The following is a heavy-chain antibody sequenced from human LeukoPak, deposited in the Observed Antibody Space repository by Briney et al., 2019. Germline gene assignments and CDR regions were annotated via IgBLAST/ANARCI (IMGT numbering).Heavy chain of an antibody. Sequence: GGSLRLSCAASGFTFSSYGMHWVRQAPGKGLEWVAVISYDGSNKYYADSVKGRFTISRDNSKNTLYLQMNSLRAEDTAVYYCARDGLRFLEWLTYAFDIWGQGTMVTVSS. D-gene: IGHD3-3*01. J-gene: IGHJ3*02. CDR2: ISYDGSNK. V-gene: IGHV3-30*03. CDR3: ARDGLRFLEWLTYAFDI. CDR1: GFTFSSYG.